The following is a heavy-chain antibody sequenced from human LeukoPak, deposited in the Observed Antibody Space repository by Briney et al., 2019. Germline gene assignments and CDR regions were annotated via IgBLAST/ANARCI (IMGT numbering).Heavy chain of an antibody. D-gene: IGHD3-10*01. V-gene: IGHV5-51*01. CDR3: ARRAYSGSGSSDY. J-gene: IGHJ4*02. CDR1: GYNFANFW. Sequence: GESLKISCYDSGYNFANFWIGWVRQMPGKGLEWMGIIHPTDSQTLYSPSFQGQVTISVDRSINTAYLQWSRLKASDTAMYYCARRAYSGSGSSDYWGQGTLVTVSS. CDR2: IHPTDSQT.